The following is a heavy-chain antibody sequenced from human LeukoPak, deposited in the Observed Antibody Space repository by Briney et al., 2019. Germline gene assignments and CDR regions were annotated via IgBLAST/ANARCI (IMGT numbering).Heavy chain of an antibody. Sequence: SETLSLTCAVYGGSFSGYYWSWIRQPAGKGLEWIGRIYTSGSTNYNPSLKSRVTMSVDTSKNQFSLKLSSVTAADTAVYCCASGYYDILTGYSGSAFDIWGQGTMVTVSS. V-gene: IGHV4-59*10. CDR2: IYTSGST. J-gene: IGHJ3*02. CDR3: ASGYYDILTGYSGSAFDI. D-gene: IGHD3-9*01. CDR1: GGSFSGYY.